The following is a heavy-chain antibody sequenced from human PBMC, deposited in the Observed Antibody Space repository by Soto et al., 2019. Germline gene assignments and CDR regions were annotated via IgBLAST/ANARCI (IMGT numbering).Heavy chain of an antibody. D-gene: IGHD4-17*01. CDR2: IYYSGST. J-gene: IGHJ4*02. Sequence: QVQLQESGPGLVKPSETLSLTCTVSGGSISSYYWSWIRQPPGKGLEWIGYIYYSGSTNYNPSLXRXVXLXXDTSTNQVSLKLSSVTAADTAVYYCASRYGGTLDYWGQGTLVTVSS. CDR3: ASRYGGTLDY. V-gene: IGHV4-59*08. CDR1: GGSISSYY.